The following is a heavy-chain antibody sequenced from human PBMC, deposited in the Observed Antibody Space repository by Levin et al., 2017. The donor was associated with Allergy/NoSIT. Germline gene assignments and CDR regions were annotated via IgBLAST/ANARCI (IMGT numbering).Heavy chain of an antibody. CDR3: ARHGDYGSGSYDLYYYYFSMDA. D-gene: IGHD3-10*01. J-gene: IGHJ6*04. CDR2: INPNSGGT. Sequence: ASVKVSCKASGYTFRDYYIQWVRQAPGQGLEWMGWINPNSGGTNYAQKFQGRLTMTTDTSISAVYMELSSLRFDDTAVYSCARHGDYGSGSYDLYYYYFSMDAWGRGTAVTVSS. V-gene: IGHV1-2*02. CDR1: GYTFRDYY.